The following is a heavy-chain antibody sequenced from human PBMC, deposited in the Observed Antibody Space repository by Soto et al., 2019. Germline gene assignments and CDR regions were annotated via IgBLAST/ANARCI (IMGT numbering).Heavy chain of an antibody. CDR3: ARLGYYYDSSGYLDAFDI. D-gene: IGHD3-22*01. CDR1: GGSISSYY. Sequence: SETLSLTCTVSGGSISSYYWSWIRQPPGKGLEWIGYIYYSGSTNYNPSLKSRVTISVDTSKNQFSLKLSSVTAADTAVYYCARLGYYYDSSGYLDAFDIWGQGTMVTVSS. CDR2: IYYSGST. V-gene: IGHV4-59*08. J-gene: IGHJ3*02.